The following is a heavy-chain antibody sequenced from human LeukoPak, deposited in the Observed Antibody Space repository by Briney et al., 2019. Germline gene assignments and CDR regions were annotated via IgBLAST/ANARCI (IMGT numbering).Heavy chain of an antibody. J-gene: IGHJ4*02. CDR3: ARDPREGFDY. V-gene: IGHV4-39*07. CDR2: IYYSGST. CDR1: GGSISSSRYY. Sequence: TSETLSLTCTVSGGSISSSRYYWGWIRQPPGKGLEWIGSIYYSGSTYYNPSLKSRVTISVDTSKNQFSLKLSSVTAADTAVYYCARDPREGFDYWGQGTLVTVSS. D-gene: IGHD1-26*01.